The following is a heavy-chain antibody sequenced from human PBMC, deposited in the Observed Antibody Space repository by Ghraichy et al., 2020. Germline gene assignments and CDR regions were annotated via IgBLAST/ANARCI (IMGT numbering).Heavy chain of an antibody. V-gene: IGHV4-59*08. CDR1: GGSISNYY. CDR3: ARGFYESGSRRLDY. D-gene: IGHD3-10*01. CDR2: ISYSGSA. Sequence: SETLSLTCAVSGGSISNYYWGWIRQPPGKGLEWIGYISYSGSADYNASLKSRVTISVDTSKNQFSLKLSSVTAADTAIYYCARGFYESGSRRLDYWGQGILVTVSS. J-gene: IGHJ4*02.